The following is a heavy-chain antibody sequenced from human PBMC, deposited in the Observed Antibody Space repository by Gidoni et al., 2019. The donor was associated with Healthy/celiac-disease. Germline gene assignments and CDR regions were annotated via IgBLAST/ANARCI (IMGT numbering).Heavy chain of an antibody. V-gene: IGHV3-33*01. CDR3: ARDTYSGSYYRDYYYGMDV. D-gene: IGHD1-26*01. CDR2: IWYDGSNK. CDR1: GFTFSSSC. Sequence: QVQLVESGGGVVQPGRSLRLSCAASGFTFSSSCMPWVRQAPGKGLEWVAVIWYDGSNKYYADAVKGRFTISRDNSKNTLYLQMNSLRAEDTAVYYCARDTYSGSYYRDYYYGMDVWGQGTTVTVSS. J-gene: IGHJ6*02.